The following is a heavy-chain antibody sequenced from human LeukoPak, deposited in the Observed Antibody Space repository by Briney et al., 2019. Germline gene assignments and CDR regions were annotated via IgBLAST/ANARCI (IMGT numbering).Heavy chain of an antibody. J-gene: IGHJ5*02. V-gene: IGHV3-7*01. Sequence: PGGSLRLSCAASGFTFSSYWMSWVRQAPGKGLEWVANIKQDGSEKYYVDSVKGRFTISRDNAKNSLYLQMDSLRAEDTAVYYCAGDRTSVIAAAGNWFDPWGQGTLVTVSS. CDR3: AGDRTSVIAAAGNWFDP. D-gene: IGHD6-13*01. CDR2: IKQDGSEK. CDR1: GFTFSSYW.